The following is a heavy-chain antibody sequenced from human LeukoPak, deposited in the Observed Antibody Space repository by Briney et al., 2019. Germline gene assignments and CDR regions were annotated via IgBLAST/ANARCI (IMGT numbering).Heavy chain of an antibody. CDR2: SHYSRST. D-gene: IGHD3-10*01. CDR3: ARVEEGYGSGRRENYYYYYVDV. CDR1: GGSISSGSYY. J-gene: IGHJ6*03. V-gene: IGHV4-61*01. Sequence: SETLTLTCTVSGGSISSGSYYWSWIRQPPGKRLESIMNSHYSRSTNYNPSRKSRVTISVDTSKDQFSLKLSSVTAADTAVYYCARVEEGYGSGRRENYYYYYVDVWGKGTTVTISS.